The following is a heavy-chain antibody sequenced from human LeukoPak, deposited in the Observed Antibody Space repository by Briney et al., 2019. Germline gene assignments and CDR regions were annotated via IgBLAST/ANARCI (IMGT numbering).Heavy chain of an antibody. CDR1: GGSFSGYY. CDR2: INHSGST. V-gene: IGHV4-34*01. CDR3: ARGSSWSRSDY. J-gene: IGHJ4*02. D-gene: IGHD6-13*01. Sequence: SETLSFTCAVYGGSFSGYYWSWIRQPPGKGLEWIREINHSGSTNYNPSLKSRVTISVDTSKNQFSLKLSSVTAADTAVYYCARGSSWSRSDYWGQGTLVTVSS.